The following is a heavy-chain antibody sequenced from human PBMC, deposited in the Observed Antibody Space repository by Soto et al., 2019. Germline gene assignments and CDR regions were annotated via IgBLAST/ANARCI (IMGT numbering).Heavy chain of an antibody. D-gene: IGHD2-21*02. Sequence: QVRLQESGPGLVKPSETLSLTCTVSGGSIRSYYWSWIRQAPGTGLEWIGYLYNSGSTVYNPSLKSRVTISVDTSKNQFSLQPNVVTAAHTALYYCARDLWGYWCNDCYPLDVWGPGTTVTVS. CDR3: ARDLWGYWCNDCYPLDV. CDR2: LYNSGST. CDR1: GGSIRSYY. J-gene: IGHJ6*02. V-gene: IGHV4-59*01.